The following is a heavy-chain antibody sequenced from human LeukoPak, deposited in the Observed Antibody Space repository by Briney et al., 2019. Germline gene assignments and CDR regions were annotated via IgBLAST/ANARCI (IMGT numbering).Heavy chain of an antibody. CDR3: ARDKKGTSCYDY. D-gene: IGHD2-2*01. Sequence: SETLSLTCTVSGGSISSYYWSWIRQSPGKGLEWIGFIYYSGSTTYNPSLKSRVTISVDTSKNQFSLKLSSVTAADTAVYYCARDKKGTSCYDYWGQGTLVTVSS. V-gene: IGHV4-59*01. J-gene: IGHJ4*02. CDR2: IYYSGST. CDR1: GGSISSYY.